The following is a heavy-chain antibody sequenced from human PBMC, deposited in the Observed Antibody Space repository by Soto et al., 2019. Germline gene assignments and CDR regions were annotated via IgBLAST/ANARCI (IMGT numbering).Heavy chain of an antibody. V-gene: IGHV1-69*02. CDR3: AGRNCSGGSCYWFDY. CDR2: IITILGIA. D-gene: IGHD2-15*01. Sequence: QVQLVQSGAEVKKPGSSVKVSCTASGGTFSSYTISWVRQAPGQGLEWMGRIITILGIANYAQKFQGRVTITADKSTSTAYMELSSLRSEDTAVYYCAGRNCSGGSCYWFDYWGQGTLVTVSS. J-gene: IGHJ4*02. CDR1: GGTFSSYT.